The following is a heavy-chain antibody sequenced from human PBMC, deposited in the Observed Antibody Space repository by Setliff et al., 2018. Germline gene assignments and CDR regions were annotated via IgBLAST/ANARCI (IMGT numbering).Heavy chain of an antibody. CDR1: GYTFTNYG. CDR2: ISAYDGNT. D-gene: IGHD3-22*01. J-gene: IGHJ6*03. V-gene: IGHV1-18*01. Sequence: ASVKVSCKASGYTFTNYGITWVRQAPGQGLEWMAWISAYDGNTKYTLKLQGRVTSTTDTSTSTAYMELRSLTSDDTAVYYCAREGRRYYDSSGYYYDPYYYYYMDVWGKGTTVTVSS. CDR3: AREGRRYYDSSGYYYDPYYYYYMDV.